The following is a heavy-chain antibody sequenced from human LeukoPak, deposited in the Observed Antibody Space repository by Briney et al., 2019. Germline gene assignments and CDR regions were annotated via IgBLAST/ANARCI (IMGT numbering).Heavy chain of an antibody. Sequence: VGSLRLSCAVSGFTFSSYAMSWVREATGKGLEWVSAISGSGGSTYYADSVKGRFTISRDNSKNTLYLQMNSLRAEDTAVYYCAKSPRGSWSPFDYWGQGTLVTVSS. CDR1: GFTFSSYA. CDR3: AKSPRGSWSPFDY. J-gene: IGHJ4*02. V-gene: IGHV3-23*01. D-gene: IGHD6-13*01. CDR2: ISGSGGST.